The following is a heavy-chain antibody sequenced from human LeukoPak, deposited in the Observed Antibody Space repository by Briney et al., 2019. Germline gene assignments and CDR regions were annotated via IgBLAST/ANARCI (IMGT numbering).Heavy chain of an antibody. CDR2: IYYSGST. J-gene: IGHJ3*02. CDR1: GGSISSYY. CDR3: ARDPGAVAATGTFDI. D-gene: IGHD6-19*01. V-gene: IGHV4-59*12. Sequence: SETLSLTCTVSGGSISSYYWSWIRQPPWKGLEWIGYIYYSGSTNYNPSLKSRVTISVDTSKNQFSLKLSSVTAADTAVYYCARDPGAVAATGTFDIWGQGTMVTVSS.